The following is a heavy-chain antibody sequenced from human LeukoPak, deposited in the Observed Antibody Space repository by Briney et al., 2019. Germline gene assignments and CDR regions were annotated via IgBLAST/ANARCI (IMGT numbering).Heavy chain of an antibody. CDR3: ARLPGYSGYDWRSPLDY. CDR1: GGTFSRYA. J-gene: IGHJ4*02. D-gene: IGHD5-12*01. Sequence: SVKVSCKASGGTFSRYAISWVRQAPGQGLEWMGRIIPILGIANYAQKFQGRVTIAADKSTSTAYMELSSLRSEDTAVYYCARLPGYSGYDWRSPLDYWGQGTLVTVSS. CDR2: IIPILGIA. V-gene: IGHV1-69*04.